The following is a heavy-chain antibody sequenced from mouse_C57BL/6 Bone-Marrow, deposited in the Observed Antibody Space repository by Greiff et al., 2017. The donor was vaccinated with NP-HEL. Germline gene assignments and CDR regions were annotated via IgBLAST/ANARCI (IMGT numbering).Heavy chain of an antibody. Sequence: QVQLQQSGAELARPGASVKLSCTASGYTFTSYGISWVKQRTGQGLEWIGEIYPRSGNTYYNEKLKGKATLTADKSSSTAYMDLRSLTSEDSAVYFCARRGGLRRYFDVWGTGTTVTVSS. J-gene: IGHJ1*03. V-gene: IGHV1-81*01. D-gene: IGHD2-4*01. CDR1: GYTFTSYG. CDR2: IYPRSGNT. CDR3: ARRGGLRRYFDV.